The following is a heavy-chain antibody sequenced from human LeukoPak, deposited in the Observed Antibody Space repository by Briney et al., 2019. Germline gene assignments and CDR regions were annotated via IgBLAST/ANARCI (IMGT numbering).Heavy chain of an antibody. V-gene: IGHV4-34*01. D-gene: IGHD4-17*01. Sequence: SETLSLTCAVYGGSLSGYYWSWIRQPPGKGLEWIGEINHSGSTNYNPSLKSRVTISVDTSKNQFSLKLSSVTAADTAVYYCARGSTVTPHPFDYWGQGTLVTVSS. CDR2: INHSGST. J-gene: IGHJ4*02. CDR1: GGSLSGYY. CDR3: ARGSTVTPHPFDY.